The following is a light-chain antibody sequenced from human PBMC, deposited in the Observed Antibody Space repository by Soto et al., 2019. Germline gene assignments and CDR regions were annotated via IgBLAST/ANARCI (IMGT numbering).Light chain of an antibody. V-gene: IGKV1-39*01. CDR3: HQSYSTLMFT. J-gene: IGKJ2*01. CDR1: QSISTY. Sequence: DIQMTQSPSSLSASVGDRVTITCRASQSISTYLNWYQQKPGKAPKLLIHAASSLQSGVPSRFSGSGSGTQFTLTISGLQPEDFAIYYCHQSYSTLMFTFGQGTKLEIK. CDR2: AAS.